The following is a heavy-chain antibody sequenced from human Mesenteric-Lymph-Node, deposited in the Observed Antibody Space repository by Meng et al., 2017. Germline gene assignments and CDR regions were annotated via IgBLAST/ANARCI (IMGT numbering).Heavy chain of an antibody. CDR3: ARGGGIQLWFDY. D-gene: IGHD5-18*01. CDR2: IYYSGST. V-gene: IGHV4-38-2*01. Sequence: SETLSLTCAVSGYSISSGYYWGWIRQPPGKGLEWIGSIYYSGSTYYNPSLKSRVTISVDTSKNQFSLKLSSVTAADTAVYYCARGGGIQLWFDYWGQGTLVTVSS. CDR1: GYSISSGYY. J-gene: IGHJ4*02.